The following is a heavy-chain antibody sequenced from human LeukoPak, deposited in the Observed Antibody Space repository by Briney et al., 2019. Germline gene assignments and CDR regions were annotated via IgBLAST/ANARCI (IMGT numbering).Heavy chain of an antibody. CDR3: AKHDVDIVATIT. V-gene: IGHV1-69*04. J-gene: IGHJ4*02. D-gene: IGHD5-12*01. Sequence: SVKVSCKASGGTFSSYAISWVRQAPGQGLEWMGRIIPVLGIANYAQKFQGRVTITADKSTSTAYMELSSLRSEDTAVYYCAKHDVDIVATITWGQGTLVTVSS. CDR2: IIPVLGIA. CDR1: GGTFSSYA.